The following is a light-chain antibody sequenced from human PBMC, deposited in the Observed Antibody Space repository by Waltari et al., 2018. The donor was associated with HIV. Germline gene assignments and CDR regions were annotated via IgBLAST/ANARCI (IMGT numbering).Light chain of an antibody. Sequence: QSVLTQPPPVSAAPGPKVSISCSVSSANIGTTFVSWYQQLPGAAPRLLIYENSFRPSGMPGRFSGSKSVTSATLDISGLQTGDEATYFCGAWDTRLSIVIFGGGTKLTVL. V-gene: IGLV1-51*01. J-gene: IGLJ2*01. CDR2: ENS. CDR1: SANIGTTF. CDR3: GAWDTRLSIVI.